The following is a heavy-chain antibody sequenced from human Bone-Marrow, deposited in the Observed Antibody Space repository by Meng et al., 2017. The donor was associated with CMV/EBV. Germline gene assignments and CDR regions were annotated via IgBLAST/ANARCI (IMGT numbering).Heavy chain of an antibody. D-gene: IGHD3-3*01. J-gene: IGHJ5*02. CDR2: VSPYNGNT. Sequence: ASVKISCKASGYPYTSYGITWVRQAPGQGLEWIGWVSPYNGNTLYAVKFRGRVTMTTDTSTSTAYMELRSLRSDDTAVYYCARLNPEDTIFGVVIIPVRNWFDPWGQGTLVTVSS. CDR3: ARLNPEDTIFGVVIIPVRNWFDP. V-gene: IGHV1-18*01. CDR1: GYPYTSYG.